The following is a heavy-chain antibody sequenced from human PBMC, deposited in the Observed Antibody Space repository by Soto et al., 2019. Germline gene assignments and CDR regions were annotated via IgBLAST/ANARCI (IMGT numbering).Heavy chain of an antibody. CDR2: LYDIGNT. CDR1: GGSISSGTYS. CDR3: ARSMDTAMVPYSLEF. V-gene: IGHV4-30-2*01. D-gene: IGHD5-18*01. J-gene: IGHJ4*02. Sequence: SETLSLTCAVSGGSISSGTYSWNWIRQPPGKGLEWIGYLYDIGNTYFTPSLKSRVTLSVDRAKNQFSLKLSSVTAADTAVYYCARSMDTAMVPYSLEFWGQGALVPVSP.